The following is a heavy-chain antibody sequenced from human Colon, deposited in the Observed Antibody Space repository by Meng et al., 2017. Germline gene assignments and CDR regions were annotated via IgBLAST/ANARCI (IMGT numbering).Heavy chain of an antibody. CDR1: GGSTTSTSYY. J-gene: IGHJ5*02. CDR2: IGYSGTI. Sequence: QLQLQESGPGLVKPPETPSLTCTVSGGSTTSTSYYWDWIRQSPAKGLEWIGTIGYSGTIVYNPSLSSRVTMTLDTSKNRFSLKLTSVTAADTAVYYCVRSSGWVRTGFDPWGQGTLVTVSS. D-gene: IGHD6-19*01. CDR3: VRSSGWVRTGFDP. V-gene: IGHV4-39*01.